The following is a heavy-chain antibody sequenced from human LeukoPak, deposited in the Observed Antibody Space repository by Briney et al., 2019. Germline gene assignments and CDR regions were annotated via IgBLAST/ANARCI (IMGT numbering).Heavy chain of an antibody. CDR3: ARGLWFDP. J-gene: IGHJ5*02. V-gene: IGHV4-34*01. CDR2: INHSGST. CDR1: GGSFSGYY. Sequence: SETLSLTCAVYGGSFSGYYWSWIRQPPGKGLEWIGEINHSGSTNYNPSLKSRVTISVDTSKNQFSLKLSSVSAADTAVYYCARGLWFDPWGQGTLVTVSS.